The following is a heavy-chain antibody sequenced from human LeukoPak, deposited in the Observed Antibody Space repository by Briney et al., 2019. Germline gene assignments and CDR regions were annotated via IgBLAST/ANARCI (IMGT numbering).Heavy chain of an antibody. D-gene: IGHD6-6*01. CDR2: ISSSSSYI. V-gene: IGHV3-21*01. J-gene: IGHJ4*02. CDR3: ARGEWSSSPFDY. Sequence: GGSLRLSCAASGFTFSSYEMNWVRQAPGKGLEWVSFISSSSSYIYYADSLKGRFTISRDNAKNSLYLQMNSLRAEDTAVYYCARGEWSSSPFDYWGQGTLVTVSS. CDR1: GFTFSSYE.